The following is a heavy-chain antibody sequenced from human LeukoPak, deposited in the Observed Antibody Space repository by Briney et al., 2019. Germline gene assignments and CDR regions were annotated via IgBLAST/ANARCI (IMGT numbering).Heavy chain of an antibody. CDR1: GYPFNKYY. D-gene: IGHD3-10*01. V-gene: IGHV1-2*02. Sequence: ASVKVSCKASGYPFNKYYMHWVRQAPGQGLEWMGWINPNNGDTNYAQGFQGRVTMTRDTSISTAYIELSSLRSDDTAVYYCARPSLQTLGAWGQGTLVTVSS. CDR2: INPNNGDT. CDR3: ARPSLQTLGA. J-gene: IGHJ5*02.